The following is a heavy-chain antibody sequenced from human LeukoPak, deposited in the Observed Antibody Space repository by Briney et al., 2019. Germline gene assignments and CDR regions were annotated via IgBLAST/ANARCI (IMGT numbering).Heavy chain of an antibody. V-gene: IGHV4-39*01. J-gene: IGHJ6*03. CDR3: ARQNARGTYYYYYMDV. CDR2: IYYSGST. Sequence: PSETLSLTCTVSGGSISSSSYYWGWIRQPPGKGLEWIGSIYYSGSTYYNPSLKSRVTISVDTSKNQFSLKLSSVTAADTAVYYCARQNARGTYYYYYMDVWGKGTTVTISS. CDR1: GGSISSSSYY. D-gene: IGHD1-1*01.